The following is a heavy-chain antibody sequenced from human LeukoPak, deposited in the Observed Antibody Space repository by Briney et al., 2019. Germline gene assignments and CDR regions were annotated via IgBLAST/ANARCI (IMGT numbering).Heavy chain of an antibody. D-gene: IGHD6-19*01. CDR2: IFYSGTT. CDR3: ARYYSNGWTHWFAP. CDR1: GGAISGYY. Sequence: SETLSLTCTVSGGAISGYYWSWIRQPPGKGLEGIGYIFYSGTTNYNPSLKSRVTISVETSKKRFSLKLSYVTAADTAVYYCARYYSNGWTHWFAPWGQGTLVTVSS. V-gene: IGHV4-59*01. J-gene: IGHJ5*02.